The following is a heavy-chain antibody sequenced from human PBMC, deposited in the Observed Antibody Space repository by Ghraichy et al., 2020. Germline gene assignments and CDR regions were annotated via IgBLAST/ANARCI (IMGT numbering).Heavy chain of an antibody. D-gene: IGHD5-12*01. J-gene: IGHJ4*02. CDR1: GFTFSTYA. V-gene: IGHV3-30*18. Sequence: GGSLRLSCAASGFTFSTYAMHWVRQAPGKGLEWVAVISYDGSNKYYADSVKGRFTISRDNSKNTLYLQMNSLRAEDTAVYYCAKDVREYSGYDWCFDYWGQGTLVTVSS. CDR2: ISYDGSNK. CDR3: AKDVREYSGYDWCFDY.